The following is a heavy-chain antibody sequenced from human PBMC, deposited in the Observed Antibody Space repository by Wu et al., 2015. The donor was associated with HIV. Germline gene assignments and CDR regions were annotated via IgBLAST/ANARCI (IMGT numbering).Heavy chain of an antibody. D-gene: IGHD6-13*01. J-gene: IGHJ6*02. V-gene: IGHV1-8*01. CDR1: GYTFTSYD. Sequence: QVQLVQSGAEVKKPGASVKVSCKASGYTFTSYDINWVRQATGQGLEWMGWMNPNSGNTGYAQKFQGRVTMTRNTSISTAYMELSSLRSEDTAVYYXARGYSSSFLYYYYYGMDVWGQGTTVTVS. CDR3: ARGYSSSFLYYYYYGMDV. CDR2: MNPNSGNT.